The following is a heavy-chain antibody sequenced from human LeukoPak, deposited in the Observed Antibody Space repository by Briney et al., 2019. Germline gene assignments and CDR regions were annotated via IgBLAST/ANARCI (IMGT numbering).Heavy chain of an antibody. CDR1: GFTFSSYS. V-gene: IGHV3-48*01. Sequence: GGSLRLSCAASGFTFSSYSMNWVRQAPGKGLEWVSYISSSSTIYYADSVKGRFTISRDNAKNSLYLQMNSLRAEDTAVYYCARDALYSGSYWGYFDYWGQGTLVTVSS. D-gene: IGHD1-26*01. J-gene: IGHJ4*02. CDR2: ISSSSTI. CDR3: ARDALYSGSYWGYFDY.